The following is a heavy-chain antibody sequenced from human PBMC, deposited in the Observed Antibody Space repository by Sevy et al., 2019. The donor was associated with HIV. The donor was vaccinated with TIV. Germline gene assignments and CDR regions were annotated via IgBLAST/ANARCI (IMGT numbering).Heavy chain of an antibody. J-gene: IGHJ4*02. CDR2: ISAYNGNT. CDR3: ARDGGYDSSGYFDY. D-gene: IGHD3-22*01. V-gene: IGHV1-18*04. Sequence: ASVKVSCKASGYTFTSYGISWVRQAPGQELEWMGWISAYNGNTNYAQKLQGRVTMTTDTSTSTAYMELRSLRSDDTAVYYCARDGGYDSSGYFDYWGQGTLVTVSS. CDR1: GYTFTSYG.